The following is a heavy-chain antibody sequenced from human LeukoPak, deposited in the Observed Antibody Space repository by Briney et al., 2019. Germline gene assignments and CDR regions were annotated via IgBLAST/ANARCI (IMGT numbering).Heavy chain of an antibody. J-gene: IGHJ5*02. V-gene: IGHV1-18*01. CDR1: GYTSSSYG. Sequence: ASVKVSCKASGYTSSSYGISWVRQAPGRGLEWMGWISAFNAKTHYAQNFQGRVTMTTDTSTSTAYMELRSLTSDDTAVYYCARIGCSSTSCYGNSVDPWGQGTLVTVSS. D-gene: IGHD2-2*01. CDR3: ARIGCSSTSCYGNSVDP. CDR2: ISAFNAKT.